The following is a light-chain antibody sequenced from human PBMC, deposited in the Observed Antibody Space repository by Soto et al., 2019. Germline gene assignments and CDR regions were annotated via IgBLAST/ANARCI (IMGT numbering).Light chain of an antibody. CDR1: SSNTGAGYD. V-gene: IGLV1-40*01. CDR2: GNT. Sequence: QSALTQPPSVSGAPGQRVTISCTGSSSNTGAGYDVHWYQQLPGTAPKLLIYGNTNRPSGVPDRFSGSKSGTSASLAITGLQAEDEADYYCQSYDSSLSGSVFGGGTKLTVL. J-gene: IGLJ2*01. CDR3: QSYDSSLSGSV.